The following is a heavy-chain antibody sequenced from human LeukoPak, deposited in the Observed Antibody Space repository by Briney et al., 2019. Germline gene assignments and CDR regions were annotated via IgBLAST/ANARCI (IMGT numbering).Heavy chain of an antibody. Sequence: PGGSLRLSCAASGFTFSSYAMSWVRQAPGKGLEWVSAISGSGGSTYYADSVKGRFTISRDNSKNTLYLQMNGLRAEDTAVYYCAKVRVYLDNQDAFDIWGQGTMVTVSS. J-gene: IGHJ3*02. CDR2: ISGSGGST. D-gene: IGHD6-13*01. V-gene: IGHV3-23*01. CDR3: AKVRVYLDNQDAFDI. CDR1: GFTFSSYA.